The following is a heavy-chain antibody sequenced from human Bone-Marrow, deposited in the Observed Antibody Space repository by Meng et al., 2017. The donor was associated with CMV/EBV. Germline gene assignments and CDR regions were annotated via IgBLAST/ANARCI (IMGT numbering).Heavy chain of an antibody. Sequence: SETLSLTCTVSGGSISSYYWSWIRQPPGKGLEWIGYIYYSGSTNYNPSLKSRVTISVDTSKNQFSLKLSSVTAADTAVYYCARVRDYNWFDPWGQGTLVPVSS. J-gene: IGHJ5*02. CDR3: ARVRDYNWFDP. CDR1: GGSISSYY. CDR2: IYYSGST. D-gene: IGHD5-24*01. V-gene: IGHV4-59*01.